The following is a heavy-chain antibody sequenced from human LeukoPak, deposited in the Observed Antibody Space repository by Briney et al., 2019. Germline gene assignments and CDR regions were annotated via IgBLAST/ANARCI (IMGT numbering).Heavy chain of an antibody. CDR1: GGSISSGSYY. Sequence: SETLSLTCTVSGGSISSGSYYWSWIRQPAGKGLEWIGRIYPSGSTNYNPSLKSRVTMSVDTSKNQFSLKLSSVTAADTAVYYCAREGGGERPLDYWGQGTLVTVSS. CDR2: IYPSGST. J-gene: IGHJ4*02. D-gene: IGHD2-21*01. CDR3: AREGGGERPLDY. V-gene: IGHV4-61*02.